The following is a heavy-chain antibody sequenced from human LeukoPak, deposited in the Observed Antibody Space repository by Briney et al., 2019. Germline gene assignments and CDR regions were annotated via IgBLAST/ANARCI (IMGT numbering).Heavy chain of an antibody. CDR2: ISDIGSI. Sequence: SETLSLTCAVYGGSFSGYYWSWIRRPPGKGLEWIAYISDIGSINYNPSLKSRVTISLDTSKNQSSLKLSSVTAADTAVYYCAGHHPRNTVDFWGQGTLVTVSS. J-gene: IGHJ4*02. CDR3: AGHHPRNTVDF. CDR1: GGSFSGYY. V-gene: IGHV4-59*08. D-gene: IGHD2/OR15-2a*01.